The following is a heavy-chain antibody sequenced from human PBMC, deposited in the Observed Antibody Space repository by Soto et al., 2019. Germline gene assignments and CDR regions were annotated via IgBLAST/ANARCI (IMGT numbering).Heavy chain of an antibody. CDR3: ARDQIAGAGTGWFDP. CDR2: IWYDGSNK. Sequence: QVQLVESGGGVVQPGRSLRLSCAASGFTFSSYGMHWVRQAPGKGLEWVAVIWYDGSNKYYADSVKGRFTISRDNSKNTLYLQMNSLRAEDTAVYYCARDQIAGAGTGWFDPWGQGTLVTVSS. V-gene: IGHV3-33*01. J-gene: IGHJ5*02. CDR1: GFTFSSYG. D-gene: IGHD6-19*01.